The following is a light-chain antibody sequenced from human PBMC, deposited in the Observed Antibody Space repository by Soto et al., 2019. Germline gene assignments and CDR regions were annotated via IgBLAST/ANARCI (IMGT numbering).Light chain of an antibody. CDR3: SSWEGSLSGYV. V-gene: IGLV1-47*02. CDR1: SSNIGSNY. CDR2: NNN. J-gene: IGLJ1*01. Sequence: QSVLTQPPSASGTPGQGVTISCSGSSSNIGSNYVYWYQQLPGTAPKLLTYNNNQRPSGVPDRFSASKSGTSASLAIRGLRSDDEADYYCSSWEGSLSGYVFGAGTKLTVL.